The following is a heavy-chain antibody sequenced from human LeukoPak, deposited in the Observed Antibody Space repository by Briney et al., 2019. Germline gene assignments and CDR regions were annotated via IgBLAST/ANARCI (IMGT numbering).Heavy chain of an antibody. V-gene: IGHV1-18*01. Sequence: ASVKVSCKASGYTFTSYGISWVRQAPGQGLEWMGWISAYNGNTNYAQKLQGRVTMTTDTSTSTAHMELRSLRSDDTAVYYCARAYSSSWYLVDYWGQGTLVTVSS. J-gene: IGHJ4*02. CDR2: ISAYNGNT. CDR3: ARAYSSSWYLVDY. D-gene: IGHD6-13*01. CDR1: GYTFTSYG.